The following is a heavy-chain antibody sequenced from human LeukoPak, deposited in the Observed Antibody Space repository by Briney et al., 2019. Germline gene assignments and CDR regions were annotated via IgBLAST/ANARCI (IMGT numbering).Heavy chain of an antibody. J-gene: IGHJ4*02. D-gene: IGHD4-11*01. Sequence: SETLSLTCTVSGGSINDSTYYWDWIRQPPGKGLEWIGTIYYSGSTYYNPSLKSRVTVSVDTSKNQFSLNLSSVTATDTAVYYCARHSAGVTTWTSLDYWGQGTLVTVSS. CDR3: ARHSAGVTTWTSLDY. CDR2: IYYSGST. CDR1: GGSINDSTYY. V-gene: IGHV4-39*01.